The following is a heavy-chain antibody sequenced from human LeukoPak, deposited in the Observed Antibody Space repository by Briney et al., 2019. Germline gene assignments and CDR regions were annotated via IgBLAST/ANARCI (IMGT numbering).Heavy chain of an antibody. D-gene: IGHD5-12*01. CDR3: ARVAYSGYEHF. Sequence: PSETLSLTCAVYGGSFSGHYLSWIRQPPGKGLEWIGEINDSGIPNCNPSLKSRVTISVDTPKNQFSLRVSPVTAADTAVYYCARVAYSGYEHFWGRGTLVTVSS. CDR2: INDSGIP. CDR1: GGSFSGHY. J-gene: IGHJ4*02. V-gene: IGHV4-34*01.